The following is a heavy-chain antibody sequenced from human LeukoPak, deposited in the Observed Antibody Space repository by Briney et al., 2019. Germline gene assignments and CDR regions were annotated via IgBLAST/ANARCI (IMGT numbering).Heavy chain of an antibody. Sequence: GGSLRLSCAASGFTFSSYAMHWVRQAPGKGLEWVAVISYDGSNKYYAESVKGRFTISRDNSKNTLYLQMNSLRTEDTAVYYCAKAHIVVVTLYFDYWGQGTLVTVSS. V-gene: IGHV3-30*04. CDR3: AKAHIVVVTLYFDY. CDR1: GFTFSSYA. D-gene: IGHD2-21*02. J-gene: IGHJ4*02. CDR2: ISYDGSNK.